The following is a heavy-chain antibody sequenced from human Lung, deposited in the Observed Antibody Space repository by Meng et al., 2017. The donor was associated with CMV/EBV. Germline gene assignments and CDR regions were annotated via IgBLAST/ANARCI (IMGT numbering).Heavy chain of an antibody. CDR1: GGSIKNTDYY. D-gene: IGHD3-22*01. Sequence: SETLSLXCSVSGGSIKNTDYYWARVRQVPGKGLEWIGSILYSGGTYYNPSLGSRVTILLDTSKNQFSLKANSVTAADTAVYYCAREDYYDSSGYHKTLDIRGQGXLVTVSS. J-gene: IGHJ4*03. CDR2: ILYSGGT. CDR3: AREDYYDSSGYHKTLDI. V-gene: IGHV4-39*07.